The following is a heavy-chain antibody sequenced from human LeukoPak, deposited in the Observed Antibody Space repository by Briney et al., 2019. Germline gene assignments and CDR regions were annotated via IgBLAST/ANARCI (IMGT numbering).Heavy chain of an antibody. V-gene: IGHV3-48*03. CDR3: ARVDRYSSSPSSFDY. CDR2: VSNSDSTV. Sequence: GGSLRLSCAASGFTFSSFEMNWVRQAPGKGLEWVSCVSNSDSTVYYADSMKGRFTISRDNAKNSLYLQMNSLRAEDTAVYYCARVDRYSSSPSSFDYWGQGALVTVSS. D-gene: IGHD6-13*01. J-gene: IGHJ4*02. CDR1: GFTFSSFE.